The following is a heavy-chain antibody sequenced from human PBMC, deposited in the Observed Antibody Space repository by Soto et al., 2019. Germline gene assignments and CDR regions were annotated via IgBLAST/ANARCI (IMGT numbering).Heavy chain of an antibody. V-gene: IGHV3-33*01. J-gene: IGHJ6*02. CDR3: SRDGQGLAPYALDV. CDR1: GFTFSGHA. Sequence: QVQLVESGGGVAQPGRSLRLSCTVSGFTFSGHAMHWVRQAPGKGLEWVTQIWYDGSNKYYAESVKGRFTISRDNSQNTLYLLRNSLRVEDTAVYYCSRDGQGLAPYALDVWGQGTSVTVSS. D-gene: IGHD6-19*01. CDR2: IWYDGSNK.